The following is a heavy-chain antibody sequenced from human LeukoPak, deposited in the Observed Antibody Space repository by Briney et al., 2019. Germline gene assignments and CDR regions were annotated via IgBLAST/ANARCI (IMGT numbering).Heavy chain of an antibody. CDR3: ARYDIVATNWFDP. CDR2: ITHRGST. V-gene: IGHV4-34*01. J-gene: IGHJ5*02. Sequence: PSETLSLTCAVYHGSFSGYYWSWIRQPPGKGLEWIGDITHRGSTNYNPSLKSRVTISVDTSKNQFSLKLSSVTAADTAVYYCARYDIVATNWFDPWGQGTLVTVSS. CDR1: HGSFSGYY. D-gene: IGHD5-12*01.